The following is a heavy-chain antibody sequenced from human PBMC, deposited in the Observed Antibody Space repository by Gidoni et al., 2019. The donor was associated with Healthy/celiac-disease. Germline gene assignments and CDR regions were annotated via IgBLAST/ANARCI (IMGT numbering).Heavy chain of an antibody. D-gene: IGHD6-19*01. Sequence: QVQLQQWGAGLLKPSETLSLPCAVYGGSFSGYYWSWIRQPPGKGLEWIGEIKHSGSTNYNPSLKSRVTISVDTSKTQFSLKLSSVTAADTAVYYCARGGDSSGWLDYWGQGTLVTVSS. CDR1: GGSFSGYY. CDR2: IKHSGST. V-gene: IGHV4-34*01. CDR3: ARGGDSSGWLDY. J-gene: IGHJ4*02.